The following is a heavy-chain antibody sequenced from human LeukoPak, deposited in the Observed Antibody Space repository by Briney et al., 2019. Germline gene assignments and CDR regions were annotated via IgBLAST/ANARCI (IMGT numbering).Heavy chain of an antibody. D-gene: IGHD6-19*01. CDR2: ISYDGSNK. CDR1: GFTFSSYA. V-gene: IGHV3-30-3*01. Sequence: PGGSLRLSCAASGFTFSSYAMHWVRQAPGKGLEWVAVISYDGSNKYYADSVKGRFTISRDNSKNTLYLQMNSLRAEDTAVYYCAREEGWPIAVASYGMDVRGQGTTVTVSS. J-gene: IGHJ6*02. CDR3: AREEGWPIAVASYGMDV.